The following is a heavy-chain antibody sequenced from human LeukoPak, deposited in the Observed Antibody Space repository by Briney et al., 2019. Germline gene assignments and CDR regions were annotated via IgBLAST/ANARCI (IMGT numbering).Heavy chain of an antibody. CDR2: ITSSSRFI. V-gene: IGHV3-21*01. J-gene: IGHJ4*02. Sequence: TGGSLRLSCAASGFTFSSFNMNWVRQAPGKGLEWVSSITSSSRFIYYGDSVKGRFTISRDNAKNSLFLQMNSLRAEDTAVYHCGRACWYSCGWYEDSPFDYWGQGTLVTVSS. D-gene: IGHD6-19*01. CDR1: GFTFSSFN. CDR3: GRACWYSCGWYEDSPFDY.